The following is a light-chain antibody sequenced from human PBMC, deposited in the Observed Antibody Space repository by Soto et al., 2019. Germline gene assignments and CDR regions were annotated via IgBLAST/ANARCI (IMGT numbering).Light chain of an antibody. CDR2: DAS. CDR1: QSVTSNY. CDR3: QQYGSPPYT. J-gene: IGKJ2*01. Sequence: EIVLTQSPGTLSLSPGERATLSCRAGQSVTSNYLAWYQQKPGQAPRLLISDASNRATGIADKFSGSGSGTDFTLTISRLEPEDFAVYYCQQYGSPPYTFGQGTKLEIE. V-gene: IGKV3-20*01.